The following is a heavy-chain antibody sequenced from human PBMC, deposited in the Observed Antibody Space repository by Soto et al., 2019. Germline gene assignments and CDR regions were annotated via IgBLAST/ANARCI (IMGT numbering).Heavy chain of an antibody. Sequence: PGGSLRLSCAASGFTFNSYGMHWVRQGPGNGLEWVAFISYDSTKTYYADSVKGRFTISRDNSNNVLYVQMNSLTGDDTAVYYCARTRSAWLDGHYYSLDVWGQGTTVTVSS. V-gene: IGHV3-30*03. J-gene: IGHJ6*02. CDR3: ARTRSAWLDGHYYSLDV. CDR1: GFTFNSYG. D-gene: IGHD3-9*01. CDR2: ISYDSTKT.